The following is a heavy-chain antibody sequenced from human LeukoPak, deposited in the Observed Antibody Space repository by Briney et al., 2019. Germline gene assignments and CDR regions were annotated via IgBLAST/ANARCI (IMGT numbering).Heavy chain of an antibody. J-gene: IGHJ4*02. CDR1: GYTFTSYY. V-gene: IGHV1-46*01. D-gene: IGHD3-9*01. CDR2: INPGGGST. Sequence: ASVKVSCKASGYTFTSYYMHWVRQAPGQGLEWMGIINPGGGSTSYAQKFQGRVTMTRDTSISTAYMELSRLRSDDTAVYYCARGLTITSDILTGYQNWGQGTLVTVSS. CDR3: ARGLTITSDILTGYQN.